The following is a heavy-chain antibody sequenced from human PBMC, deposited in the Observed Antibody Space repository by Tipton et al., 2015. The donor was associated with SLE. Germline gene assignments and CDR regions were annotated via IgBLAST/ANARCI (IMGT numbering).Heavy chain of an antibody. V-gene: IGHV4-61*02. CDR2: IYTSGST. J-gene: IGHJ3*02. CDR3: ARDGNWDYGFDGFDI. Sequence: TLSLTCTVSGGSISSGDYYWSWIRQPAGKGLEWIGRIYTSGSTNYNPSLKSRVTMSVDTSKNQFSLKLTSVTAADTAVYFCARDGNWDYGFDGFDIWGQGTMVTVSS. D-gene: IGHD1-7*01. CDR1: GGSISSGDYY.